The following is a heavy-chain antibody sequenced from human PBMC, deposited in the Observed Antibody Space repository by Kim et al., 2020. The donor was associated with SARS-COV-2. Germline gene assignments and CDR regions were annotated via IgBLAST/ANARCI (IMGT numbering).Heavy chain of an antibody. CDR1: GFTFSNAW. D-gene: IGHD6-19*01. CDR3: TTGPYSSGWYSGGGFDY. J-gene: IGHJ4*02. Sequence: GGSLRLSCAASGFTFSNAWMSWVRQAPGKGLEWVGRIKSKTDGGTTDYAAPVKGRFTISRDDSKNTLYLQMNSLKTEDTAVYYCTTGPYSSGWYSGGGFDYWGQGTLVTVSS. CDR2: IKSKTDGGTT. V-gene: IGHV3-15*01.